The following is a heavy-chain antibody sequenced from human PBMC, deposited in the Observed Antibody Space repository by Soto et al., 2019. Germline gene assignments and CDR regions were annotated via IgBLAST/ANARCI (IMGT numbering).Heavy chain of an antibody. CDR2: IYPSGST. D-gene: IGHD3-9*01. J-gene: IGHJ5*02. CDR1: SGSISSSNW. V-gene: IGHV4-4*02. Sequence: QVQLQESGPGLVKPSGTLSLTCAVSSGSISSSNWWSWVRQPPGKGLEWIGEIYPSGSTNYNPSLKSRVTISVDKSKNQFSLKLSSVTAADTAVYYCARVTKYYDILTGYGSYGNWFDPWGQGTLVTVSS. CDR3: ARVTKYYDILTGYGSYGNWFDP.